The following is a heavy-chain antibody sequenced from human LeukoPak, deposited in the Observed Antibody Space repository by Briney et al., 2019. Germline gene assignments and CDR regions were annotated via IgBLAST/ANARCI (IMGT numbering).Heavy chain of an antibody. CDR2: ISRTSTYI. V-gene: IGHV3-21*01. Sequence: GGSLRLSCAASGFRFDTHDLIWVRQAPGKGLESVAYISRTSTYIYYEDSVKGRFTISRDNAKNLVHLQMNSLRAEDTAVYFCARDSRKAGYYSEFWGQGTVVTVSS. CDR1: GFRFDTHD. J-gene: IGHJ4*02. D-gene: IGHD3-22*01. CDR3: ARDSRKAGYYSEF.